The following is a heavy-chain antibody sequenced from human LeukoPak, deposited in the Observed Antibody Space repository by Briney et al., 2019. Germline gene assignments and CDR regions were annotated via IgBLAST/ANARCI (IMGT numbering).Heavy chain of an antibody. J-gene: IGHJ4*02. Sequence: GGSLTLSCVASGFTFSSYWMHWVRQAPGRGLVWVSRINSDGSSTTYEDSAKGRFTISRDNAKNTLYLQMNSLKAEDAAVYYCARDRSSSWYQDYWGQGTLVTVSS. D-gene: IGHD6-13*01. V-gene: IGHV3-74*01. CDR1: GFTFSSYW. CDR3: ARDRSSSWYQDY. CDR2: INSDGSST.